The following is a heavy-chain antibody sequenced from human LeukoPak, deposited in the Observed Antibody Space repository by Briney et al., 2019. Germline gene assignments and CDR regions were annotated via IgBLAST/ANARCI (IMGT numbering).Heavy chain of an antibody. J-gene: IGHJ5*02. CDR3: AKTPSLWWFDP. CDR2: ISGSGGST. Sequence: GGSLRLSCAASGFTFNTYAMSWIRQAPGKGLEWVSSISGSGGSTYYADSVKGRFTISRDNSNNTLYLQINSLRAEDTAVYYCAKTPSLWWFDPWGQGTLVTVSS. V-gene: IGHV3-23*01. D-gene: IGHD3-16*02. CDR1: GFTFNTYA.